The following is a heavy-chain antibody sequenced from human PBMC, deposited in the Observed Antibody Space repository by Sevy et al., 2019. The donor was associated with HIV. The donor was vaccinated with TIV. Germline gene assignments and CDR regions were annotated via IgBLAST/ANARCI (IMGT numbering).Heavy chain of an antibody. CDR1: GFTFSSYW. Sequence: GGSLRLSCAASGFTFSSYWMSWVRQAPGKGLEWVANIKQGGSEKYYVDSVKGRFTISRDNAKNSLYLQMNSLRAEDTAVYYCARDVVVGNDAFDIWGQGTMVTVSS. CDR3: ARDVVVGNDAFDI. J-gene: IGHJ3*02. CDR2: IKQGGSEK. V-gene: IGHV3-7*01. D-gene: IGHD1-26*01.